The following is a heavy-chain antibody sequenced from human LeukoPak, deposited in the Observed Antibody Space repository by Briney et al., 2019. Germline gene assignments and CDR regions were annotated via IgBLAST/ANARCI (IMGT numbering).Heavy chain of an antibody. V-gene: IGHV1-8*01. CDR1: GYTFANYD. CDR3: ARGSDSSGYYFEDYYGMDV. J-gene: IGHJ6*02. Sequence: GASVKVSCKASGYTFANYDINWVRQATGQGLEWMGWMNPNSGNTGYAQKLQGRVTMTRNTSISTAYMELSSLRSEDTAIYYCARGSDSSGYYFEDYYGMDVWGQGTTVTVSS. D-gene: IGHD3-22*01. CDR2: MNPNSGNT.